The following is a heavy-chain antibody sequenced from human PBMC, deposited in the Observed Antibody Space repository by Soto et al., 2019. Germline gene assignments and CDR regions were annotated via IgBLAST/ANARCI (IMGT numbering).Heavy chain of an antibody. Sequence: GASVKVSCKTSGYTFTSYGISWVRQAPGQGLEWMGWISGYNGNINYAQKFQGWVTMTRDTSISTAYMELSRLRSDDTAVYYCARGESSTSYDYWGQGTLVTVSS. CDR3: ARGESSTSYDY. CDR2: ISGYNGNI. CDR1: GYTFTSYG. J-gene: IGHJ4*02. D-gene: IGHD2-2*01. V-gene: IGHV1-18*01.